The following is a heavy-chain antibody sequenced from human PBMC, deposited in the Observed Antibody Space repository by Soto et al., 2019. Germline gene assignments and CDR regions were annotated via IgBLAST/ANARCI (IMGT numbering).Heavy chain of an antibody. J-gene: IGHJ6*02. V-gene: IGHV5-10-1*01. CDR2: IDPSDSYT. D-gene: IGHD1-7*01. Sequence: GESLKISCKGSGYSFTKYWISWVRQMPGKGLEWMGKIDPSDSYTTYSPSFPGHVTISADKSISSAYLQRSNLKASDTAMYYCARQAGTTSFHYGMDVWGQGTTVTVSS. CDR1: GYSFTKYW. CDR3: ARQAGTTSFHYGMDV.